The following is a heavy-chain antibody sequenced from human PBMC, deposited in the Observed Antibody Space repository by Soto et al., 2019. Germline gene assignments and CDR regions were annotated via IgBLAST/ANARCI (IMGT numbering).Heavy chain of an antibody. CDR1: GGSICSYY. V-gene: IGHV4-59*01. CDR2: VYYSGNT. Sequence: PSETLSLTCSVSGGSICSYYWSWIRQPPGKGLEWIRYVYYSGNTNYNPSLKSRVTMSVDTSKNQFSLKLSSVTAADTAVYYCARESGSYDPLDYWGQGTLVTVSS. D-gene: IGHD1-26*01. J-gene: IGHJ4*02. CDR3: ARESGSYDPLDY.